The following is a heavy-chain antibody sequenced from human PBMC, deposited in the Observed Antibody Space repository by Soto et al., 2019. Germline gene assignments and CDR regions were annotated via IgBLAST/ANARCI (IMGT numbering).Heavy chain of an antibody. V-gene: IGHV4-4*02. CDR2: IYHTEST. CDR1: GDSISSSFW. CDR3: ARYDFGTFDY. Sequence: QVLLQESGPGLVKPSGTLSLTCAVSGDSISSSFWWSWVRQPPGKGLEWIGEIYHTESTVYNPSLKSRVTISVDKSKNQFSLNLDSVTAADTAVYYCARYDFGTFDYRGRGILVTVSS. J-gene: IGHJ4*02. D-gene: IGHD4-17*01.